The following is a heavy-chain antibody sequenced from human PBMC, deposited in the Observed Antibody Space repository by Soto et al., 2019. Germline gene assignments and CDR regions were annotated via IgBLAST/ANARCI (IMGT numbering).Heavy chain of an antibody. V-gene: IGHV1-69*13. CDR2: IIPIFGTA. Sequence: ASVKVSCKASGGTFSSYAISWVRQAPGQGLEWMGGIIPIFGTANYAQKFQGRVTITADESTSTAYMELSSLRSEDTAVYYCARVALSIAVAGPYYYYYGMDVWRQGTTVTVSS. D-gene: IGHD6-19*01. J-gene: IGHJ6*02. CDR3: ARVALSIAVAGPYYYYYGMDV. CDR1: GGTFSSYA.